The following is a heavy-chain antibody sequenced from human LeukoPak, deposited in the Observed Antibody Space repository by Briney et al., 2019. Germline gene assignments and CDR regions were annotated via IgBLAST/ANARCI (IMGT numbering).Heavy chain of an antibody. Sequence: SETLSLTCTVSGGSISSSSYYWGWIRQPPGKGLEWIGSIYYSGSTYYNPSLKSRVTISVDTSKNQFSLKLSSVTAADTAVYYCARYIVVVPASHAFDIWGQGTMVTVSS. CDR2: IYYSGST. CDR3: ARYIVVVPASHAFDI. D-gene: IGHD2-2*01. J-gene: IGHJ3*02. CDR1: GGSISSSSYY. V-gene: IGHV4-39*01.